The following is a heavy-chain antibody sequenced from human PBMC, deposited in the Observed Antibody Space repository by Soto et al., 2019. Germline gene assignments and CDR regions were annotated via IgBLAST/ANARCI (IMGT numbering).Heavy chain of an antibody. CDR3: TTTGYYKAESAPVFDY. CDR2: IKSKIDGGTT. CDR1: GFTFIKTW. Sequence: EVQLVESGGGLVKPGGSLRLSCAASGFTFIKTWMSWVRQAPGKGPEWVGRIKSKIDGGTTDYAAPVKGRFTISRDDSENMLYLQMNSLKTEDTAVYYCTTTGYYKAESAPVFDYLGQGTLVFVSS. D-gene: IGHD1-26*01. V-gene: IGHV3-15*01. J-gene: IGHJ4*02.